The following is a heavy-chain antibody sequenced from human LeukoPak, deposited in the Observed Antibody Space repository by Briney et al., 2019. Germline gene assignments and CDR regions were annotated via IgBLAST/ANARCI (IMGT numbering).Heavy chain of an antibody. Sequence: GASVKVSCKASGYTFTGYYMHWVRQAPGQGLEWMGWINPNTGGTNYAQKFQGRVTMTRDTSTSTAYMDLSRLRSDDTAVYYCARVSRDRYSSSWYTPEGYWGQGTLVTVSS. CDR3: ARVSRDRYSSSWYTPEGY. V-gene: IGHV1-2*02. D-gene: IGHD6-13*01. J-gene: IGHJ4*02. CDR1: GYTFTGYY. CDR2: INPNTGGT.